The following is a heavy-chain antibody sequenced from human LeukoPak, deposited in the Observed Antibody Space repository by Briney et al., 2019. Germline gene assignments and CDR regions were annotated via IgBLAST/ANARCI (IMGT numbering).Heavy chain of an antibody. CDR2: FHNSGTS. CDR1: DDSISDYY. Sequence: SETLSLTCTVSDDSISDYYRGWLRQPPGKGLEWIGYFHNSGTSTYNPSLKSRVTISADTSKNQFSLKLNSLTTADTAVYYCTRGAGWLIDYWGQGILVTVSS. V-gene: IGHV4-59*01. CDR3: TRGAGWLIDY. J-gene: IGHJ4*02. D-gene: IGHD3-16*01.